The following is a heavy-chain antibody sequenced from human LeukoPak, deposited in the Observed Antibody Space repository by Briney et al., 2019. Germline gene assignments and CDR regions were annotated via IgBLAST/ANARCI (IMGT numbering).Heavy chain of an antibody. CDR1: GFTFSGFA. D-gene: IGHD1-26*01. CDR2: ISGSGDNT. J-gene: IGHJ6*01. V-gene: IGHV3-23*01. CDR3: AKMKGHPLPKYYMDV. Sequence: GGSLRLSCAASGFTFSGFAMSWVRGTPGEGLEWVSGISGSGDNTIYAASVKGRFTISRENSKNTLYLEMNSLRAEDTAIYYCAKMKGHPLPKYYMDVWGQGTTVTVSS.